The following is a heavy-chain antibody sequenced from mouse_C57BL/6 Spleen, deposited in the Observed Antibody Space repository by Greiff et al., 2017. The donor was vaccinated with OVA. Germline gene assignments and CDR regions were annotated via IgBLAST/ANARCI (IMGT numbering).Heavy chain of an antibody. CDR1: GYTFTEYT. CDR2: FYPGSGSI. Sequence: VKLMESGAELVKPGASVKLSCKASGYTFTEYTIHWVKQRSGQGLEWIGWFYPGSGSIKYNEKFKDKATLTADKSSSTVYMELSRLTSEDSAVYFCARLQLGPGVYYAMDYWGQGTSVTVSS. J-gene: IGHJ4*01. CDR3: ARLQLGPGVYYAMDY. V-gene: IGHV1-62-2*01. D-gene: IGHD4-1*01.